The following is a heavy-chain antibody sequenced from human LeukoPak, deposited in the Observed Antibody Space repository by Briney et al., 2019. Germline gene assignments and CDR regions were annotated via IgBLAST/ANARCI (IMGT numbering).Heavy chain of an antibody. CDR3: ARGTKDLVGITWYYYMDV. CDR1: GYTFTSYG. J-gene: IGHJ6*03. Sequence: ASVKVSCKASGYTFTSYGITWVRQAPGQGLEWMGWISVYNGNTNYAQKLQGRVTMTTDTSTSTAYMELRSLKSDDTAVYYCARGTKDLVGITWYYYMDVWGKGTTVTVSS. CDR2: ISVYNGNT. D-gene: IGHD2-2*01. V-gene: IGHV1-18*01.